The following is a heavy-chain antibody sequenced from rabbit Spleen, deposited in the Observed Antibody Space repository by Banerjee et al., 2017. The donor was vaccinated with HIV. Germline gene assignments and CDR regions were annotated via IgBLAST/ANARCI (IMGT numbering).Heavy chain of an antibody. CDR1: GFSFSNNYV. Sequence: QEQLEESGGDLVKPGASLKLTCTASGFSFSNNYVMCWVRQAPGKGLEWIACFSAGSSGSTYYANWAKGRFTISKTSSTTVTLQMTSLTAADTAAYFCARDGYSRGWGIILYYFNLWGPGTLVTVS. D-gene: IGHD4-1*01. J-gene: IGHJ4*01. CDR3: ARDGYSRGWGIILYYFNL. CDR2: FSAGSSGST. V-gene: IGHV1S45*01.